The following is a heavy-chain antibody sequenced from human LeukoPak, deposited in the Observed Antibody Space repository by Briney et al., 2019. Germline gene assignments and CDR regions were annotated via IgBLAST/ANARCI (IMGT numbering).Heavy chain of an antibody. CDR2: IKPSGGTT. Sequence: GASVKVSCKAFGYTFTSYYVHWVRQAPGQGLEWMGIIKPSGGTTSYPQKFQGRVTMTRDTSTSTVYMELSSLRSEDTAVYYCVRERDGGLFDFWGQGTLVTVSS. V-gene: IGHV1-46*01. J-gene: IGHJ4*02. CDR3: VRERDGGLFDF. D-gene: IGHD6-25*01. CDR1: GYTFTSYY.